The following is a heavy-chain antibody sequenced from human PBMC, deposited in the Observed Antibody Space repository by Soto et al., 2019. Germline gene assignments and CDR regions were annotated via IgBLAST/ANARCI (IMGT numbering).Heavy chain of an antibody. CDR1: GYTFTSYA. CDR3: ARGSGIVVVI. Sequence: QVQLVQSGAEVKKPGASVKVSCKASGYTFTSYAMHWVRQAPGQRLEWMGWTNAGNGNTKYSQKFQGRVTITRDTSASTAYMELSSLRSEDTAVYYCARGSGIVVVIWGQGTMVTVSS. J-gene: IGHJ3*02. CDR2: TNAGNGNT. D-gene: IGHD2-2*01. V-gene: IGHV1-3*01.